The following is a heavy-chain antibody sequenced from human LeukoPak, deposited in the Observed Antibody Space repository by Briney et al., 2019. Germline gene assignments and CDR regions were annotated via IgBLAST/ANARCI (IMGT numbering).Heavy chain of an antibody. V-gene: IGHV4-59*01. J-gene: IGHJ6*03. Sequence: PSETLSLTCTVSGGSITSYYWNWIRQPPGKGLEWIGYIYYSGSTNYTPSLKSRVTISVDTSKNQFSLKLSSMTAADTAVYYCARDQVGYCSSTSCSEPQDYYYYYMDVWGKGTTVTVSS. D-gene: IGHD2-2*01. CDR3: ARDQVGYCSSTSCSEPQDYYYYYMDV. CDR1: GGSITSYY. CDR2: IYYSGST.